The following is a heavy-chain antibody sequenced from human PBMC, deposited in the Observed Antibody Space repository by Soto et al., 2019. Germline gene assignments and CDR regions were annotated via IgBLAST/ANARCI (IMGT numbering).Heavy chain of an antibody. D-gene: IGHD1-1*01. CDR1: GGTFSSYT. J-gene: IGHJ3*02. CDR3: ARGTGKFGYDI. V-gene: IGHV1-69*02. CDR2: IIPILGIG. Sequence: QVQLVQSGAEVKKPGSSVKVSCKASGGTFSSYTISWVRQAPGQGLEWIGRIIPILGIGDYAQKFQGRVTITADKSTSTAYMELSSLRSEDTAVYYCARGTGKFGYDIWGQGTMVTVSS.